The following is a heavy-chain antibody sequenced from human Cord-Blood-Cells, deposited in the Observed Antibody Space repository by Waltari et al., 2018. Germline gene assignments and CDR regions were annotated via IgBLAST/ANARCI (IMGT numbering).Heavy chain of an antibody. D-gene: IGHD3-16*01. CDR2: INHSGST. J-gene: IGHJ4*02. CDR1: GGPFSGYY. CDR3: ARGRGALGY. V-gene: IGHV4-34*01. Sequence: QVQLPQWGAGVLKPSETLSLTCADFGGPFSGYYWSWIRQPPGKGLDWIGEINHSGSTNYNPSLKSRVTISVDTSKNQFSLKLSSVTAADTAVYYCARGRGALGYWGQGTLVTVSS.